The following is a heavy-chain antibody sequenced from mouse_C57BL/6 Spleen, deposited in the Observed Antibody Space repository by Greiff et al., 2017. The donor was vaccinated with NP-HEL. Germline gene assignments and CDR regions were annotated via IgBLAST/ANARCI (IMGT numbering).Heavy chain of an antibody. CDR3: ARWNDYDAAY. CDR2: IYPGDGDT. Sequence: QVQLQQSGPELVKPGASVKISCKASGYAFGSSWMNWVKQRPGKGLEWIGRIYPGDGDTNYNGKFKGKATLTADKSSSTAYMQLSSLTSEDSAVYFCARWNDYDAAYWGQGTTLTVSS. CDR1: GYAFGSSW. D-gene: IGHD2-4*01. V-gene: IGHV1-82*01. J-gene: IGHJ2*01.